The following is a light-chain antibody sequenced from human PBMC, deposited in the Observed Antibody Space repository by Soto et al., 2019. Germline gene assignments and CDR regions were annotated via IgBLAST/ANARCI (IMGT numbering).Light chain of an antibody. J-gene: IGKJ3*01. CDR3: QQLNSYPDT. CDR2: AAS. Sequence: DIQLTQFPSFLSASVGDRVTITCRASQGISSYLAWYQQKPGKAPKLLIYAASTLQSGVPSRFSGSGSGTEFTLTISSLQPEDFATYYCQQLNSYPDTFGPGTKVDIK. V-gene: IGKV1-9*01. CDR1: QGISSY.